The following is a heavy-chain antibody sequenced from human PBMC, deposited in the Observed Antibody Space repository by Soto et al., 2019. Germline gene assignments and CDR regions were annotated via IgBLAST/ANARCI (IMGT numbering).Heavy chain of an antibody. Sequence: QITLNESGPTVVRPTETLTLTCRFSGFSLTTSGVGVGWIRQSPGKAPEWLALIYWDDDKRYSASLKSRLTITTATSKIQVVLTVSDLDPTDTATYYCAHRVLRTVFGLVTTTAIFFDFWGQGTLVAVSS. CDR2: IYWDDDK. D-gene: IGHD3-3*01. J-gene: IGHJ4*02. V-gene: IGHV2-5*02. CDR3: AHRVLRTVFGLVTTTAIFFDF. CDR1: GFSLTTSGVG.